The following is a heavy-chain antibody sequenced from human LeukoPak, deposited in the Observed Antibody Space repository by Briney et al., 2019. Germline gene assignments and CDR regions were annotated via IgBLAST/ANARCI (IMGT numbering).Heavy chain of an antibody. CDR2: IGKDGTDK. CDR3: ARDPVAAEYGGYFGSAGNDY. D-gene: IGHD4-17*01. J-gene: IGHJ4*02. CDR1: GFTLSSYW. V-gene: IGHV3-7*03. Sequence: GGSLRLSCVASGFTLSSYWMSWVRQAPGERLEWVALIGKDGTDKYYEDPVKGRFTISSANAKKSLYLQMSNLRAEDTALYYCARDPVAAEYGGYFGSAGNDYWGQGTLVTVSP.